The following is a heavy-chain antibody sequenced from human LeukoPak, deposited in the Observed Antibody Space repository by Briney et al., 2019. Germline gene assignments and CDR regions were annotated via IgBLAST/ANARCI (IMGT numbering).Heavy chain of an antibody. Sequence: PGGSLRLSCAASGFTFSSYSMNWVRQAPGKGLEWVSYISSSSSTIYYADSVKGRFTISRDNSKNTLYLQMNSLRAEDTAVYYCARDQVAYGMDVWGQGTTVTVSS. V-gene: IGHV3-48*01. CDR1: GFTFSSYS. D-gene: IGHD2-15*01. CDR3: ARDQVAYGMDV. CDR2: ISSSSSTI. J-gene: IGHJ6*02.